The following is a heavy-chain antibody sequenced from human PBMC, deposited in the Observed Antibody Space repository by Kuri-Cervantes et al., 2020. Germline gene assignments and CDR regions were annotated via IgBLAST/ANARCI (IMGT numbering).Heavy chain of an antibody. CDR1: GFIFSAYA. D-gene: IGHD3-9*01. J-gene: IGHJ4*02. Sequence: GGSLRLSCVGSGFIFSAYAMSWVRQTPGKGLEWVSAISAGDTHIYYADSVKGRFTISRDNAKNSLYLQMNSLRPEDTALYFCAKAANYDILTGYFPRWGQGTLVTVSS. CDR3: AKAANYDILTGYFPR. V-gene: IGHV3-23*01. CDR2: ISAGDTHI.